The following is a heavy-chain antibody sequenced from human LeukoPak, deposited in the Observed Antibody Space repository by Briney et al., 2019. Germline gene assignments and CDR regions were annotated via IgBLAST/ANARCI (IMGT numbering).Heavy chain of an antibody. J-gene: IGHJ4*02. CDR2: ISSSSSYI. Sequence: PGGSLRLSCAASGFTFSSYSMNWVRQAPGKGLELVSSISSSSSYIYYADSVKGRFTISRDNAKNSLYLQMNSLRAEDTAVYYCARDPCDFWSGYYFDYWGQGTLVTVSS. V-gene: IGHV3-21*01. D-gene: IGHD3-3*01. CDR1: GFTFSSYS. CDR3: ARDPCDFWSGYYFDY.